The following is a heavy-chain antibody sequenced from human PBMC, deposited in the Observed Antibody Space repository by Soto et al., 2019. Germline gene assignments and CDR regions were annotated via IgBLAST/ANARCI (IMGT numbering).Heavy chain of an antibody. CDR2: ISWNSGSI. J-gene: IGHJ4*02. D-gene: IGHD6-19*01. CDR3: AKDSGSGWYWRENYFDY. Sequence: PGGSLRLSCAASGFTFDDYAMHWVRQAPGKGLEWVSGISWNSGSIGYADSVKGRFTISRDNAKNSLYLQMNSLRAEDTALYYCAKDSGSGWYWRENYFDYWGQGTLVTVSS. CDR1: GFTFDDYA. V-gene: IGHV3-9*01.